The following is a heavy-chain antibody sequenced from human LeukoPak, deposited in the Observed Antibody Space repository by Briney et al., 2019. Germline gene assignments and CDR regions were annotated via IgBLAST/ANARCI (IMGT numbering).Heavy chain of an antibody. J-gene: IGHJ4*02. CDR1: GFTVSSNY. CDR3: ASGGIGPHGSGSYTHLDY. V-gene: IGHV3-66*01. CDR2: IYSGGST. Sequence: GGSLRLSCAASGFTVSSNYMSWVRQAPGKGLEWVSVIYSGGSTYYADSVKGRFTISRDNSKNTLYLQMNSLRAEDTAVYYCASGGIGPHGSGSYTHLDYWGQGTLVTVSS. D-gene: IGHD3-10*01.